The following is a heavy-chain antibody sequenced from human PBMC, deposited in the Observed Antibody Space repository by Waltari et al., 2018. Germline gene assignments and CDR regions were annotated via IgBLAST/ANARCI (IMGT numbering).Heavy chain of an antibody. J-gene: IGHJ6*03. D-gene: IGHD5-12*01. CDR1: GGSFSGYY. CDR2: INNSGST. CDR3: ARLPRVATTYYYYYMDV. Sequence: QVQLQQWGAGLLKPSETLSLTCAVYGGSFSGYYWSWIRQPPGKGREWIGEINNSGSTNYNPSLKSRVTISVDTSKNQFALKLSSVTAADTAVYYCARLPRVATTYYYYYMDVWGKGTTVTISS. V-gene: IGHV4-34*01.